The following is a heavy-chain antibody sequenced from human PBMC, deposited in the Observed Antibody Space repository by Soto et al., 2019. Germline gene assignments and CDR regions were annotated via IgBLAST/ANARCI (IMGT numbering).Heavy chain of an antibody. D-gene: IGHD2-15*01. CDR1: GGTFSSYA. V-gene: IGHV1-69*01. CDR2: IIPIFGTA. Sequence: QVQLVQSGAEVKKPGSSVKVSCKASGGTFSSYAISWVRQAPGQGLEWMGGIIPIFGTANYAQKFQGRVTITADESTSTAYMELSSLRSEDTAVYYCARGFTGGSWPYYYSGMDVWGQGTTVTVSS. J-gene: IGHJ6*02. CDR3: ARGFTGGSWPYYYSGMDV.